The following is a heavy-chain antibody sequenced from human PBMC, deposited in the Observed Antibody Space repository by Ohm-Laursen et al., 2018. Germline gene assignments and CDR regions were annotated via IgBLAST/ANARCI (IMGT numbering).Heavy chain of an antibody. CDR1: GYTFTYYG. Sequence: SSVKVSCKSSGYTFTYYGTSWVRQAPGQGLEWMGRIIPILGIANYAQKFQGRVTITADKSTSTAYMELSSLRSEDTAVYYCARALGDRRYYYGMDVWGQGTTVTVSS. V-gene: IGHV1-69*04. D-gene: IGHD3-16*01. CDR2: IIPILGIA. CDR3: ARALGDRRYYYGMDV. J-gene: IGHJ6*02.